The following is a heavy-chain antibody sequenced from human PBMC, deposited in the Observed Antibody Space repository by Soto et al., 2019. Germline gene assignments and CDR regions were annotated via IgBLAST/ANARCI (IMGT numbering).Heavy chain of an antibody. D-gene: IGHD3-22*01. CDR1: GYTFTSDG. J-gene: IGHJ6*01. CDR2: ISPYNDDT. V-gene: IGHV1-18*01. CDR3: ARGGYYDSSGSRNYHYYGMDV. Sequence: QAQLVQSGVEVKKPGASVKVSCKASGYTFTSDGINWVRQAPGQGLEWLGWISPYNDDTKYAQKLQGRVTMTTDTSSITAYMALMSMSSDDTSVYFCARGGYYDSSGSRNYHYYGMDVWGQGTTVIVSS.